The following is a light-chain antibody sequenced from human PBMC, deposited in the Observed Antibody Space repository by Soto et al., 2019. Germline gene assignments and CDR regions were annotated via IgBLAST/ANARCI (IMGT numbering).Light chain of an antibody. Sequence: DIQMTQSPSSLSASRGDRVTITCRASQSISRYLNWYQQKPGRPPTLLIFETSTLHSGVPSRFSGRGVGSDFTLTISSLQPEDFAVYYCLQSFTTPLTFGGGTTVEIQ. V-gene: IGKV1-39*01. J-gene: IGKJ4*01. CDR3: LQSFTTPLT. CDR2: ETS. CDR1: QSISRY.